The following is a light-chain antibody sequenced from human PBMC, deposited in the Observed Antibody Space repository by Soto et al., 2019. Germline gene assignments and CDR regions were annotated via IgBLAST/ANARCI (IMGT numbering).Light chain of an antibody. CDR3: QLYAILLLR. V-gene: IGKV1-33*01. Sequence: PSSLSASVGDRVSVTCQASQDMSNYLNWYQQKPGKVPKLLIYDASNLETGVPSRFSGSGSGTDFTFTITSLQPEDSTTYYCQLYAILLLRFGGG. CDR1: QDMSNY. J-gene: IGKJ4*01. CDR2: DAS.